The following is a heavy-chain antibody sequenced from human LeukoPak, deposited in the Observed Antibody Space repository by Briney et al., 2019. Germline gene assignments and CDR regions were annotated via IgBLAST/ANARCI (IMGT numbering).Heavy chain of an antibody. J-gene: IGHJ3*02. D-gene: IGHD3-10*01. V-gene: IGHV3-11*04. CDR2: ISSSGSTI. CDR1: GFTFSDYY. CDR3: ARDVAGYGSGSYCDAFDI. Sequence: GGSLRLSCAASGFTFSDYYMSWIRQAPGKGLEWVSYISSSGSTIYYADSVKGRFTISRDNAKNSLYLQMNSLRAEDTAVYYCARDVAGYGSGSYCDAFDIWGQGTMVTVSS.